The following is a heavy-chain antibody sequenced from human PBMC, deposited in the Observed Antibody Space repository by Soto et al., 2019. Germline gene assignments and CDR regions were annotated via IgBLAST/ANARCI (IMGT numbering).Heavy chain of an antibody. J-gene: IGHJ4*02. CDR1: GYTFTSYD. Sequence: QVQLVQSGAEVKKPGASVKVSCKASGYTFTSYDINWVRQANGQGLEWMGWMNPNSGNTAYAQMFHGRVTMTRNTTISTAYMERSSLRSEAKAVYYCAMERSLAADSWGQGTPVTVSS. CDR3: AMERSLAADS. V-gene: IGHV1-8*01. D-gene: IGHD3-3*01. CDR2: MNPNSGNT.